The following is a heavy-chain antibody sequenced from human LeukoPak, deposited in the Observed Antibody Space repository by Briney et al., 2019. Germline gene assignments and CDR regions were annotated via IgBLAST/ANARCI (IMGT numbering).Heavy chain of an antibody. Sequence: SGTLSLTCAVYGGSFSGYYWSWIRQPPGKGLEWIGEINHSGSTNYNPSLKSRVTISVDTSKNQFSLKLSSVTAADTAVYYCASCSGGSCFFDYWGQGTLVTVSS. J-gene: IGHJ4*02. CDR3: ASCSGGSCFFDY. CDR2: INHSGST. V-gene: IGHV4-34*01. D-gene: IGHD2-15*01. CDR1: GGSFSGYY.